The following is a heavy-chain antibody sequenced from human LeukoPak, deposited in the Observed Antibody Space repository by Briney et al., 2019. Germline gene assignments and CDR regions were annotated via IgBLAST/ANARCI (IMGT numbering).Heavy chain of an antibody. V-gene: IGHV1-18*01. D-gene: IGHD3-16*02. CDR1: GYTFTSYG. Sequence: ASVKVSCKASGYTFTSYGISWVRQAPGQGLEWMGWISAYNGNTNYAQKLQGRVTTTTDTSTSTAYMELRSLRSDDTAVYYCARDGGSTYYDYVWGSYRRNIIGVLDYWGQGTLVTVSS. J-gene: IGHJ4*02. CDR3: ARDGGSTYYDYVWGSYRRNIIGVLDY. CDR2: ISAYNGNT.